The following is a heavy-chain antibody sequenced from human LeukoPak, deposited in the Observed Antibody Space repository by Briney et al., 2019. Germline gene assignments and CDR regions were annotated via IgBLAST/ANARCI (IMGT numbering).Heavy chain of an antibody. Sequence: TGGSLRLSCAASGFTFSSYWMSWVRQAPGKGLEWAANIKQDGSEKYYVDSVKGRFTISRDNAKNSLYLQMNSLRAEDTAVYYCARTYYDFWSGHDAFDIWGQGTMVTVSS. CDR2: IKQDGSEK. V-gene: IGHV3-7*01. CDR3: ARTYYDFWSGHDAFDI. CDR1: GFTFSSYW. D-gene: IGHD3-3*01. J-gene: IGHJ3*02.